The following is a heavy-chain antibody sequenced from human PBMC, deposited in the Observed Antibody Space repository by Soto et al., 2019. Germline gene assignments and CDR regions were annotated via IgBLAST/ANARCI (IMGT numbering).Heavy chain of an antibody. D-gene: IGHD2-21*01. V-gene: IGHV1-18*01. CDR2: ISAYNGKR. CDR1: GYDFTCYG. J-gene: IGHJ3*02. CDR3: ARGRIVASIHDAFEI. Sequence: ASVQVSCKASGYDFTCYGISWVRQAPGQGLEWVSWISAYNGKRDTAQKFQGRVTITLDTSTDTAHMELGDLTSADTDVYYCARGRIVASIHDAFEIWGQGTMVTVS.